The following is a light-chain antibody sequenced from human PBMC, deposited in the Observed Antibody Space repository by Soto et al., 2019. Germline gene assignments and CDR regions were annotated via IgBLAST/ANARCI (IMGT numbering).Light chain of an antibody. Sequence: QSALTQPASVSGSPGQSITISCTATSSDVGAYNYVSWYQQYPGKAPKLLIYDVSHRPSGVSDRFFGSKSGNTASLTISGLQTEDEADYYCSSFTSGNTVVLGGGTTLTVL. CDR2: DVS. CDR1: SSDVGAYNY. V-gene: IGLV2-14*03. J-gene: IGLJ2*01. CDR3: SSFTSGNTVV.